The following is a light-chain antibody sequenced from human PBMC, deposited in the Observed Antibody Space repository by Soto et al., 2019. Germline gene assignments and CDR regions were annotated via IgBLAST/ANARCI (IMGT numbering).Light chain of an antibody. CDR1: QSISSY. Sequence: DIQMTQSPSSLSASVGDRVTITCRASQSISSYLNWYQQKPGKAPKLLIYAASSSQSGVPSRFSGSGSGTDFTLTISSLQPEDFAPYYCQQSYGTPLTLGQGTKVDIK. V-gene: IGKV1-39*01. CDR2: AAS. J-gene: IGKJ1*01. CDR3: QQSYGTPLT.